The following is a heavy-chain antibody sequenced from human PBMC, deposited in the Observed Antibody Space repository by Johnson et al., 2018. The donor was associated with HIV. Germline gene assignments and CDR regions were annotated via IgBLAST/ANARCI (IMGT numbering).Heavy chain of an antibody. CDR2: ITQDGSEK. CDR3: ARGPVMVRGVTDAFDI. J-gene: IGHJ3*02. D-gene: IGHD3-10*01. V-gene: IGHV3-7*01. CDR1: GFTFSSYW. Sequence: VQLVESGGGLVQPGGSLRLSCAASGFTFSSYWMSWVRQAPGKGLEWVANITQDGSEKYYVDSVKGRFTISRDNAKNSLYLQMNSLRAEDTAVYYCARGPVMVRGVTDAFDIWGQGTMVTVSS.